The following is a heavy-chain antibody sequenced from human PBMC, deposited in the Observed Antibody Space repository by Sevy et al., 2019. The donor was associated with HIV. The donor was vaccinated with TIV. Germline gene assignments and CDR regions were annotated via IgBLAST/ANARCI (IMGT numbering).Heavy chain of an antibody. J-gene: IGHJ4*02. V-gene: IGHV3-48*02. D-gene: IGHD3-10*01. CDR3: ARDRGKSGHYGSGSYSPVDY. CDR2: ISSSSSTI. CDR1: GFTFSSYS. Sequence: GGSLRLSCAASGFTFSSYSMNWVRQAPGKGLEWVSYISSSSSTIYYADSVKGRFTISRDNAKNSLYLQMNSLRDEDTAWYYCARDRGKSGHYGSGSYSPVDYWGQGTLVTVSS.